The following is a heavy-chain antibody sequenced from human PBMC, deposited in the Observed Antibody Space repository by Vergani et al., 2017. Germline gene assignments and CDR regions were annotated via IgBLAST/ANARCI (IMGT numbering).Heavy chain of an antibody. Sequence: VQLVESGGGVVQPGRSLRLSCAASGFPFSSYGMHWVRQAPGKGLEWVAVIWYDGSNKYYADSVKGRFTISRDNSKNTLYLQMNSLRAEDTAVYYCAREVGFGELFSYYGMDVWGQGTTVTVSS. CDR3: AREVGFGELFSYYGMDV. D-gene: IGHD3-10*01. V-gene: IGHV3-33*01. CDR1: GFPFSSYG. CDR2: IWYDGSNK. J-gene: IGHJ6*02.